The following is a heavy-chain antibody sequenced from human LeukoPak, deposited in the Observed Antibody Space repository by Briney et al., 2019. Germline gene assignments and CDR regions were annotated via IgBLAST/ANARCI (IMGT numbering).Heavy chain of an antibody. Sequence: SETLSLTCTVSGGSISSGGYYWSWIRQPPGKGLEWIGYIYHSGSTYYNPSLKSRVTISVDRSKNQFSLKLSSVTAADTAVYYCARAPLVAAAFDYWGQGTLVTVSS. CDR3: ARAPLVAAAFDY. J-gene: IGHJ4*02. V-gene: IGHV4-30-2*01. D-gene: IGHD6-13*01. CDR2: IYHSGST. CDR1: GGSISSGGYY.